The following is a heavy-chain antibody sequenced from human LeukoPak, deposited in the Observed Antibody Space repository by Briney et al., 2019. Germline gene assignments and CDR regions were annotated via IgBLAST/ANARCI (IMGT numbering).Heavy chain of an antibody. D-gene: IGHD5-24*01. CDR1: GFIFSSYS. Sequence: GGSLRLSCAASGFIFSSYSMNWVRQAPGKGLEWVSSISSSSSYIYYADSVKGRFTISRDNAKNSLYLQMNSLRAEDTAVYYCARDPDGHFDYWGQGTLVTVSS. CDR3: ARDPDGHFDY. CDR2: ISSSSSYI. V-gene: IGHV3-21*01. J-gene: IGHJ4*02.